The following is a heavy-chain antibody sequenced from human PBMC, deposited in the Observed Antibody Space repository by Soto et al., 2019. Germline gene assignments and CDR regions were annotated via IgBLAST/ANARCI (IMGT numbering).Heavy chain of an antibody. CDR1: GVSVSSGSFY. Sequence: SETLSLTCTVSGVSVSSGSFYWAWMRQPPGKGLEWIGFGSYSGTTNYKPSLKRRVIISVDTSRSVIFLKVSSLTAAEAVVYFCSRCATETPFDHWGQGTLVTVSS. CDR3: SRCATETPFDH. D-gene: IGHD1-1*01. J-gene: IGHJ5*02. CDR2: GSYSGTT. V-gene: IGHV4-61*01.